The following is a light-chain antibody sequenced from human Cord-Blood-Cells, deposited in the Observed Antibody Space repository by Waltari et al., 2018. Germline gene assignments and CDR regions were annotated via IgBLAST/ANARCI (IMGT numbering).Light chain of an antibody. V-gene: IGKV3-15*01. Sequence: EIVMTQSPATLSVSPGERATLSCRASQSVSSNLAWYQQQPGQAPRLLIYGASTRATGIPARFSGSGSGTECTLTISSLQSEDFAVYYCQQYNNWPLYSFCQGTKLESK. CDR2: GAS. CDR3: QQYNNWPLYS. CDR1: QSVSSN. J-gene: IGKJ2*03.